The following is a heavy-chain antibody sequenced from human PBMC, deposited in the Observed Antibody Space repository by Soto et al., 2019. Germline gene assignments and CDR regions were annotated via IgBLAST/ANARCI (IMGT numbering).Heavy chain of an antibody. D-gene: IGHD3-10*01. CDR2: IYYSGGT. CDR1: GGSISSGGYY. V-gene: IGHV4-31*03. CDR3: ARAVITMVREVDFDY. J-gene: IGHJ4*02. Sequence: PSETLSLTCTVSGGSISSGGYYWSWIRQHPGKGLEWIGYIYYSGGTYYNPSLKSRVTISVDTSKNQFSLKLSSVTAADTAVYYCARAVITMVREVDFDYWGQGTLVTVSS.